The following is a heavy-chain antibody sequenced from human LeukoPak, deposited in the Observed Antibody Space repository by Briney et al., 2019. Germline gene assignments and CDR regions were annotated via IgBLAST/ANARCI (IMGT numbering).Heavy chain of an antibody. D-gene: IGHD3-9*01. J-gene: IGHJ6*03. CDR1: GFTFSSYA. Sequence: GGSLRLSCAASGFTFSSYAVSWVRQAPGKGLEWVSAISGSGGSPYYADSVKGRFTISRDNSKNTLYLQMNSLRAEDTAVYYCAKDLTGRDPYYMDVWGKGTTVTVSS. V-gene: IGHV3-23*01. CDR2: ISGSGGSP. CDR3: AKDLTGRDPYYMDV.